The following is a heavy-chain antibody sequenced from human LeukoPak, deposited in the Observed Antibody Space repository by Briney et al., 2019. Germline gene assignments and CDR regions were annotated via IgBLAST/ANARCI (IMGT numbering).Heavy chain of an antibody. J-gene: IGHJ4*02. Sequence: PGGSLRLSCTASGFNISSYSMNWVRQAPGKGLEWVSSITSSSSFIYSTDSVKGRFTISRDNAKNSLYLQMNSLRAEDTAVYYCAREYYTYDYWGQGTLVTVSS. CDR2: ITSSSSFI. D-gene: IGHD3-10*01. CDR3: AREYYTYDY. CDR1: GFNISSYS. V-gene: IGHV3-21*01.